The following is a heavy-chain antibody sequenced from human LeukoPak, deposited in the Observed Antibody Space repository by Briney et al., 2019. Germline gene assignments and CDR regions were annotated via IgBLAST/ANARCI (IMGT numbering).Heavy chain of an antibody. J-gene: IGHJ4*02. CDR3: AGGDYDSSGAGTDY. Sequence: PSETLSLTCTVSGGSISSYYWSWIRQPPGKGLEWIGYIYYSGSTNYNPSLKSRVTISVDTSKNRFSLKLSSVTAADTAVYYCAGGDYDSSGAGTDYWGQGTLVTVSS. V-gene: IGHV4-59*01. CDR2: IYYSGST. CDR1: GGSISSYY. D-gene: IGHD3-22*01.